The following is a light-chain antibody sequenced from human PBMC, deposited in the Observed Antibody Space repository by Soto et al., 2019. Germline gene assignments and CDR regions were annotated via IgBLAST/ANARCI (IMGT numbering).Light chain of an antibody. Sequence: DIQMTQSPSSVSASVGDRVTITCRASQDIGNLLHWYQQKPGKAPKLLIFGGFSLQSGVPSRFSGNRSGTDFTLTVSSLQPEDSATYFCQQANSVPPTFGQGTKVEI. CDR3: QQANSVPPT. V-gene: IGKV1-12*01. CDR1: QDIGNL. J-gene: IGKJ1*01. CDR2: GGF.